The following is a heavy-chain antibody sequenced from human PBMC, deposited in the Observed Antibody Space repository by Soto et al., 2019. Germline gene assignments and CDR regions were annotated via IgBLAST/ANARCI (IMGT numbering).Heavy chain of an antibody. D-gene: IGHD5-12*01. CDR2: IYYSGRT. V-gene: IGHV4-39*02. Sequence: QVQLQESGPGLVKPSETLSLTCNVSGVSIRLSSFYWGWIRQSPGKGLEWIGSIYYSGRTYYNPSLKNRVTISMGTSNNHFSLQLRSVTAADTAVYYCARTIDGYKQIPGDSWGQGTLVTVSS. J-gene: IGHJ4*02. CDR1: GVSIRLSSFY. CDR3: ARTIDGYKQIPGDS.